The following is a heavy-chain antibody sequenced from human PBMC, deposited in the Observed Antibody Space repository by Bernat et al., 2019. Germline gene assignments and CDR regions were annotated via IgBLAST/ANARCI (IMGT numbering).Heavy chain of an antibody. CDR1: GFTFSSYV. D-gene: IGHD3-16*01. CDR2: IRGDGSNT. CDR3: AKEGGCGSLNCHLGGFDY. Sequence: EVQLLESGGGLVQPEGSLRLSCAASGFTFSSYVMNWVRQAPGKGLEWVSNIRGDGSNTNYAASVKGRFTISRDNSRNTLYLQMNNLRVEDTAVYYCAKEGGCGSLNCHLGGFDYWGQGTLVTVSS. J-gene: IGHJ4*02. V-gene: IGHV3-23*01.